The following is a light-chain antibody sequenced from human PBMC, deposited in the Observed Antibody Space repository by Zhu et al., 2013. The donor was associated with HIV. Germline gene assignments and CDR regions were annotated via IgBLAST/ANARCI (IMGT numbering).Light chain of an antibody. V-gene: IGKV3-20*01. CDR2: GAS. Sequence: VMTQSPATLSLSPGERATLSCRASQSLDRNYLAWYQQKPGQAPSLLIYGASYRASGIPDRFSGSGSGTDFTLAISSLEPGDFAVYFCQQYVTSPWTFGQGTKVEIK. J-gene: IGKJ1*01. CDR3: QQYVTSPWT. CDR1: QSLDRNY.